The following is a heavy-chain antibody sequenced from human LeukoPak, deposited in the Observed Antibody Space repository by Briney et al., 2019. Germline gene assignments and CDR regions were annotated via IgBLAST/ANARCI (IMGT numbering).Heavy chain of an antibody. Sequence: SVKVSCKASGGTFSSYAISWMRQAPGQGLEWMGGIIPIFGTANYAQKFQGRVTITADESTSTAYMELSSLRSEDTPVYYCAMMAGIDDILTRGWFEPWGEGTLVTVSS. V-gene: IGHV1-69*13. CDR2: IIPIFGTA. D-gene: IGHD3-9*01. CDR3: AMMAGIDDILTRGWFEP. CDR1: GGTFSSYA. J-gene: IGHJ5*02.